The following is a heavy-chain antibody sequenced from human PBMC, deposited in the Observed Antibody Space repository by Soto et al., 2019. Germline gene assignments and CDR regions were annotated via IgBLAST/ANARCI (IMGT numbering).Heavy chain of an antibody. V-gene: IGHV1-69*13. CDR1: GGTFSSYA. J-gene: IGHJ6*02. CDR2: IIPIFGTA. Sequence: ASVKVSCKASGGTFSSYAISWVRQAPGQGLEWMGGIIPIFGTANYAQKFQGRVTITADESTSTAYMELSSLRSEDTAVYYCVPAANYYYYGMDVWGQGTTVTVSS. D-gene: IGHD2-2*01. CDR3: VPAANYYYYGMDV.